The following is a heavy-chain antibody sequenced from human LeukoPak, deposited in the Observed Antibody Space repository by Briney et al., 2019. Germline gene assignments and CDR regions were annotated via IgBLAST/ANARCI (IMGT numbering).Heavy chain of an antibody. Sequence: ASVKVSCKASGYTFTSYYMHWVRQAPGQGLEWMGIINPSGGSTSYARKFQGRVTMTRDTSTSTVYMELSSLRSEDTAVYYCASRIIAAGSFDYWGQGTLVTVSS. CDR2: INPSGGST. V-gene: IGHV1-46*01. CDR3: ASRIIAAGSFDY. D-gene: IGHD6-13*01. CDR1: GYTFTSYY. J-gene: IGHJ4*02.